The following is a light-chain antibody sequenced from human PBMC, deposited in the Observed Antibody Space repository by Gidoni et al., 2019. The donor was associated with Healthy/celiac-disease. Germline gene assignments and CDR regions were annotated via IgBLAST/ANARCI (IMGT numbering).Light chain of an antibody. CDR3: QQYYSTPQT. J-gene: IGKJ4*01. CDR1: QSVLYSSNNKNY. V-gene: IGKV4-1*01. CDR2: WAS. Sequence: DILLPHSQASLAVSLGERATINCKSSQSVLYSSNNKNYLAWYQQKPGQPPKLLIYWASTRESGVPDRFSGSGSGTDFTLTISSLQAEDVAVYYCQQYYSTPQTFGGGTKVEIK.